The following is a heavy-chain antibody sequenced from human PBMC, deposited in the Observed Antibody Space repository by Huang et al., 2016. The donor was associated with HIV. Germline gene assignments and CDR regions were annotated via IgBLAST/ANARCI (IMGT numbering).Heavy chain of an antibody. CDR3: AKEFDILTGYYPSGSDY. CDR2: ISYDGSFK. J-gene: IGHJ4*02. D-gene: IGHD3-9*01. CDR1: KFTFSDFA. Sequence: QVQLVESGGGVVQPGRSLRLSCVASKFTFSDFAMHWVRQAPGKGLEWVAVISYDGSFKSYADSVKGRFTIARDNSKKIVYLQMNSLRPEDTAVYYCAKEFDILTGYYPSGSDYWGQGTLVTVSS. V-gene: IGHV3-30*18.